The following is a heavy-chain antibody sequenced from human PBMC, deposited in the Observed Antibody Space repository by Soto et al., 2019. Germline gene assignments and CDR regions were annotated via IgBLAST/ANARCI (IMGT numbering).Heavy chain of an antibody. CDR2: INPGNGKT. D-gene: IGHD3-10*01. CDR3: AGVVSHDSGSGDNGFDL. CDR1: GYIFTSYA. J-gene: IGHJ5*02. Sequence: QVQLVQSGAEMKKPGASVRVSCKASGYIFTSYAMQWVRQAPGQGLEWMGWINPGNGKTKYSQKFEGRLTITGETSTSTVYTELSSLMAKDTSTYFCAGVVSHDSGSGDNGFDLWGQGTRVTVSS. V-gene: IGHV1-3*01.